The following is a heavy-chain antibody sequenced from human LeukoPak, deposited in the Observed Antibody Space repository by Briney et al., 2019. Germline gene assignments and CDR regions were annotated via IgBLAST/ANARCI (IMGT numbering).Heavy chain of an antibody. CDR3: ARVPHYDYVWGSYRVDAFDI. V-gene: IGHV3-48*01. D-gene: IGHD3-16*02. J-gene: IGHJ3*02. CDR1: GFTFSSYS. CDR2: ISSSSSTI. Sequence: GGSLRLSCAASGFTFSSYSMNWVRQAPGKGLEWVSYISSSSSTIYYADSVKGRFTISRDNAKNSLYLQMNSLRAEDTAVYYCARVPHYDYVWGSYRVDAFDIWGQGTMVTVSS.